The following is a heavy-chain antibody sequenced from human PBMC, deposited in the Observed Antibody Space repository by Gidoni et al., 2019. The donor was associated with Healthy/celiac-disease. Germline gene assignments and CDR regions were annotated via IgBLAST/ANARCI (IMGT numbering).Heavy chain of an antibody. CDR2: INHSGST. Sequence: QVQLQQWGAGLLKPSETLSLTCAVYGGSFSGYYWSWIRQPPGKGLEWIGEINHSGSTNYNPSLKSRVTISVDTSKNQFSLKLSSVTAADTAVYYCARGPRQWLATIFDYWGQGTLVTVSS. J-gene: IGHJ4*02. CDR3: ARGPRQWLATIFDY. D-gene: IGHD6-19*01. V-gene: IGHV4-34*01. CDR1: GGSFSGYY.